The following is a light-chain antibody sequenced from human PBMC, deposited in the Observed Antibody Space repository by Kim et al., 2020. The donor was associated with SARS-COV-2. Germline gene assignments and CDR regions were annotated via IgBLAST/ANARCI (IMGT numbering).Light chain of an antibody. CDR1: VLAKQY. J-gene: IGLJ1*01. Sequence: SYELTQPSSVSVSPGQTARITCSGDVLAKQYARWFQQKPGQAPMKVIYKDSERPSGIPERFSGSRSGTTVTLTINGAQVEDEGYYYCYSAADNNLGVFGTGTKVTVL. CDR3: YSAADNNLGV. V-gene: IGLV3-27*01. CDR2: KDS.